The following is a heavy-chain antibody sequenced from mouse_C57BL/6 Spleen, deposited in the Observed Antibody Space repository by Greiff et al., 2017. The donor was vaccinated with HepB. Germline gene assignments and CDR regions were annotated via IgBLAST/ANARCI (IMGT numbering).Heavy chain of an antibody. CDR3: TGSYYYGSSYGYFDV. J-gene: IGHJ1*03. Sequence: EVKLMESGAELVRPGASVKLSCTASGFNIKDDYMHWVKQRPEQGLEWIGWIDPENGDTEYASKFQGKATITADTSSNTAYLQLSSLTSEDTAVYYCTGSYYYGSSYGYFDVWGTGTTVTVSS. D-gene: IGHD1-1*01. CDR1: GFNIKDDY. V-gene: IGHV14-4*01. CDR2: IDPENGDT.